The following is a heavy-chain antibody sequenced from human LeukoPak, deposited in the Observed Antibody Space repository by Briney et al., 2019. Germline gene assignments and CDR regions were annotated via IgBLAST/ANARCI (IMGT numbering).Heavy chain of an antibody. V-gene: IGHV1-2*02. CDR2: INPNRGGT. J-gene: IGHJ4*02. Sequence: GSVTVSCKASGYTFTGYYMHWVRQAPGQGLEGMGWINPNRGGTNYAQKFQGRVTMTRTTSISTASMELSRLRSDDTAVYYCARDRGFWSGSYYFDYWGQGTLVTVSS. CDR1: GYTFTGYY. CDR3: ARDRGFWSGSYYFDY. D-gene: IGHD3-3*01.